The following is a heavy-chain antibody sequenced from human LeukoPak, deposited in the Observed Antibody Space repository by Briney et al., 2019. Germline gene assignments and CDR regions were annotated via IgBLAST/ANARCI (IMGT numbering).Heavy chain of an antibody. J-gene: IGHJ4*02. CDR1: GFTFSSYA. CDR3: ARDRGAMIVVVTIDF. V-gene: IGHV3-30*04. CDR2: TSYDGSNK. D-gene: IGHD3-22*01. Sequence: GGSLRLSCAASGFTFSSYAMHWVRQAPGKGLEWVAVTSYDGSNKYYADSVKGRFTISRDGSKNTLYLQMNSLRAEDTAVYYCARDRGAMIVVVTIDFWGQGTLVTVSS.